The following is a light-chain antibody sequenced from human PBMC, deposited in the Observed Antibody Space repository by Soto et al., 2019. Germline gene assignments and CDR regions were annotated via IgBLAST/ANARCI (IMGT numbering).Light chain of an antibody. Sequence: ETVMTQSPATLSVSPGERATLSCRASQSIGDKLAWYQQTPGQAPRILIYGASTRATGLPARFSGSGSGTEFTLTISSLQSEDFAVYYCQQYNNWPPITFGQGTRLEIK. V-gene: IGKV3-15*01. J-gene: IGKJ5*01. CDR2: GAS. CDR3: QQYNNWPPIT. CDR1: QSIGDK.